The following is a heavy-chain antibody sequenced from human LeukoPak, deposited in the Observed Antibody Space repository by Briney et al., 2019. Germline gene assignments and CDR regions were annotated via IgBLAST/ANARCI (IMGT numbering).Heavy chain of an antibody. CDR2: IRYDGSNK. V-gene: IGHV3-30*02. J-gene: IGHJ6*03. D-gene: IGHD2-2*01. CDR1: GFTFSIYG. Sequence: GGSLRLSCAASGFTFSIYGMHWVRPAPGKGLEWVAFIRYDGSNKYYSDSVKGRFTISRDNSKNTLYLQMNSLRAEDTAVYYCAKGRYCSSTSCYPYYYMDVWGKGTTVTVSS. CDR3: AKGRYCSSTSCYPYYYMDV.